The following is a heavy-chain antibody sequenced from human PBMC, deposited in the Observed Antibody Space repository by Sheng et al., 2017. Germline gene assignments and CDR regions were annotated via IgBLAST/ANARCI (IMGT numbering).Heavy chain of an antibody. V-gene: IGHV3-7*03. J-gene: IGHJ4*02. Sequence: EVRLVESGGGLVQPGGSLRLSCAAAGFTFRSYWMTWVRQAPGKGLEWVANIKQDESEKYYVDSVKGRFTISRDNAKNSLYLQMNSLRVDDTAVYYCARAWAQVGTAVPPLDYWGQGTLVTVSS. CDR3: ARAWAQVGTAVPPLDY. CDR1: GFTFRSYW. D-gene: IGHD6-13*01. CDR2: IKQDESEK.